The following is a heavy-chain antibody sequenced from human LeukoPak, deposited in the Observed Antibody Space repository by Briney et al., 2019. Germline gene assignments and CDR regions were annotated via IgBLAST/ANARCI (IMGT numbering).Heavy chain of an antibody. CDR1: GGSISSGSYY. CDR2: IYTSGST. D-gene: IGHD3-3*01. Sequence: SETLSLTCTVSGGSISSGSYYWSWIRQPAGKGLEWIGRIYTSGSTNYNPSLKSRVTISVDTSKNQFSLKLSSVTAADTAVYYCARAPRNPYYDFWIGCYMDVWGKGTTVTVSS. CDR3: ARAPRNPYYDFWIGCYMDV. V-gene: IGHV4-61*02. J-gene: IGHJ6*03.